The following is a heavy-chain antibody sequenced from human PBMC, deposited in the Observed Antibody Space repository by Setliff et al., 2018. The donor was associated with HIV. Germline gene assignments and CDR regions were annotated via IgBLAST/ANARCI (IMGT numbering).Heavy chain of an antibody. CDR2: ISTYNGNT. CDR3: ARLGSGWSDSYYYAMDI. Sequence: ASVKVSCKASGYTFTAFGMNWLRQAPGQGPEWMGWISTYNGNTNYAQKFQGRVTMTIDTATSRAYMELRSLRSDDTAVYFCARLGSGWSDSYYYAMDIWGQGTTVTVSS. J-gene: IGHJ6*02. CDR1: GYTFTAFG. V-gene: IGHV1-18*01. D-gene: IGHD6-19*01.